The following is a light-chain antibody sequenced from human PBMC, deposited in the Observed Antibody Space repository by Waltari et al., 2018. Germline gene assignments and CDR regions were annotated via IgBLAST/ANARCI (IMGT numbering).Light chain of an antibody. Sequence: SVVTPPPSVSGAPGKTATLTCGGENIGSKSVNWYQQKPGQAPFLVMFYDNDRPAGIPERFSGSNSGNTATLTINWVEAGDEADYHCQVWDDTTDSGVFGGGTRLSVL. V-gene: IGLV3-21*04. CDR1: NIGSKS. CDR3: QVWDDTTDSGV. CDR2: YDN. J-gene: IGLJ3*02.